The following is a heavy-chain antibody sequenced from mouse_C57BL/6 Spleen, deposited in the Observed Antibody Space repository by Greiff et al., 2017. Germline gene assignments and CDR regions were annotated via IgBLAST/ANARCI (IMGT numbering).Heavy chain of an antibody. D-gene: IGHD1-1*01. J-gene: IGHJ4*01. CDR1: GYTFTSYW. CDR3: ARADYDSSSYGAMGG. Sequence: VQLQQPGAELVRPGSSVKLSCKASGYTFTSYWMHWVKQRPIQGLEWIGNIEPSDSDTHYNQKFKDKATLTVDKSSSTAYMQRSSLTSEDSAVYYGARADYDSSSYGAMGGWGQGTSVTVAS. CDR2: IEPSDSDT. V-gene: IGHV1-52*01.